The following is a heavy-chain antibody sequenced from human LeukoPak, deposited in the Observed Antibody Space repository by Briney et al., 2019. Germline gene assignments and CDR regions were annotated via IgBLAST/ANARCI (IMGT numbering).Heavy chain of an antibody. CDR2: IYNSGNT. Sequence: SETLSLTCAVSGGSITSGGYSWSWIRQPPGKGLEWIAYIYNSGNTYYNPSLKSRVTMSVDRSKNQFSLKLSSVTAADTAVYYCARGSCSGGTCYLFGPWGQGTLVTVSS. CDR1: GGSITSGGYS. CDR3: ARGSCSGGTCYLFGP. D-gene: IGHD2-15*01. V-gene: IGHV4-30-2*01. J-gene: IGHJ5*02.